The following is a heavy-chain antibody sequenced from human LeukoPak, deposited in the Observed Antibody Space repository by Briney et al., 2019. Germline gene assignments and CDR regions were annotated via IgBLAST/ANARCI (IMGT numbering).Heavy chain of an antibody. Sequence: TGGSLRLSCAVSGFTFSDYYMSWIRQAPGKGLEWLSYISSSGRTIYYADSVKGRFTISRDNAKNSLYLQVNSLRVEDTAVYYCARHYYHGSGHGGYWGQGTLVTVSS. CDR3: ARHYYHGSGHGGY. CDR1: GFTFSDYY. J-gene: IGHJ4*02. CDR2: ISSSGRTI. V-gene: IGHV3-11*01. D-gene: IGHD3-22*01.